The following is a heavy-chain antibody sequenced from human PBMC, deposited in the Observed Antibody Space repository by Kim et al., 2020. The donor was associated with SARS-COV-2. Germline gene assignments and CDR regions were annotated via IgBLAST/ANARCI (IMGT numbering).Heavy chain of an antibody. D-gene: IGHD4-17*01. CDR3: ARDPSATVTVSDAFYI. J-gene: IGHJ3*02. CDR2: IYYSGST. V-gene: IGHV4-30-4*01. Sequence: SETLSLTCTVSGGSISSGDYYWSWIRQPPGKGLEWIGYIYYSGSTYYNPSLKSRVTISVDTSKNQFSLKLSSVTAADTAVYYCARDPSATVTVSDAFYIWGQGTMVTVSP. CDR1: GGSISSGDYY.